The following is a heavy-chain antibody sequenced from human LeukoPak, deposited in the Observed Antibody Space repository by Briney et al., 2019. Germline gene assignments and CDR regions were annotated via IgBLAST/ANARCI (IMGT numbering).Heavy chain of an antibody. CDR3: ARDVRAAAGADAFDI. CDR1: GGSISSYY. Sequence: PSETLSLTCTVSGGSISSYYWSWIRQPPGKGLEWIGYIYYSGSTNYNPSLKSRVTISVDTSKNQFSLKLSSVTAADTAVYYCARDVRAAAGADAFDIWGQGTMVTVSS. V-gene: IGHV4-59*01. CDR2: IYYSGST. D-gene: IGHD6-13*01. J-gene: IGHJ3*02.